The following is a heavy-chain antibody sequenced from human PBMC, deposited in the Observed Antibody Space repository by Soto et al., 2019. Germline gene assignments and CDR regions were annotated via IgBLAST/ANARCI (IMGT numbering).Heavy chain of an antibody. CDR2: IYPGDSDT. V-gene: IGHV5-51*01. CDR1: GYSFTSYW. J-gene: IGHJ3*02. Sequence: GESLKISCNGSGYSFTSYWIGWVRQMPGKGLEWMGIIYPGDSDTRYSPSFQGQVTISADKSISTAYLQWSGLKASDTAMYYCARPYYYDSRTGGGAFDIWGQGTMVTVSS. CDR3: ARPYYYDSRTGGGAFDI. D-gene: IGHD3-22*01.